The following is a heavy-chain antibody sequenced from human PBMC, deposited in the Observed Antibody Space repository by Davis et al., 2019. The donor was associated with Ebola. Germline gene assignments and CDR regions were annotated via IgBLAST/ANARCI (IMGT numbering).Heavy chain of an antibody. CDR2: INHSGST. J-gene: IGHJ6*02. V-gene: IGHV4-34*01. D-gene: IGHD3-10*01. CDR1: GFTFSSYA. CDR3: ARVPYYGSGSYPAYYYYGMDV. Sequence: GSLRLSCAASGFTFSSYAMSWIRQPPGKGLEWIGEINHSGSTNYNPSLKSRVTISVDTSKNQFSLKLSSVTAADTAVYYCARVPYYGSGSYPAYYYYGMDVWGQGTTVTVSS.